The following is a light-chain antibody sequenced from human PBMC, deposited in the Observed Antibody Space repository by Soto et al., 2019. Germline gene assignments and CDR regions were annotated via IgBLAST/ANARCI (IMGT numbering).Light chain of an antibody. J-gene: IGLJ2*01. Sequence: QSVLTQPPSASGTPGQRVTISCSGSSSNIGNNIVNWFQQLPGTAPKLLIYSPNQRPSGVPDRFSGSKSGTSASLAISGLQSDDEAEYFCAAWDDSLNGVVFGGGTKLTVL. CDR1: SSNIGNNI. CDR3: AAWDDSLNGVV. CDR2: SPN. V-gene: IGLV1-44*01.